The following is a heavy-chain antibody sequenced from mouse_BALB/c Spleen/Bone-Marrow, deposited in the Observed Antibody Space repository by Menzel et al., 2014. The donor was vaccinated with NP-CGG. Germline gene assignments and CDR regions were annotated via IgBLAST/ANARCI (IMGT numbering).Heavy chain of an antibody. CDR2: IDPSDSYT. J-gene: IGHJ4*01. CDR3: ATARATSYAMDY. CDR1: GYTFTSYW. D-gene: IGHD3-1*01. Sequence: LQLQESGAELVKPGASVKLPCKASGYTFTSYWMHWVKQRPGQGLEWIGEIDPSDSYTNYNQKFRGKATLTVDKSSSTACMQLSSLTSEDSAVYYCATARATSYAMDYWGQGTSVTVSS. V-gene: IGHV1-69*02.